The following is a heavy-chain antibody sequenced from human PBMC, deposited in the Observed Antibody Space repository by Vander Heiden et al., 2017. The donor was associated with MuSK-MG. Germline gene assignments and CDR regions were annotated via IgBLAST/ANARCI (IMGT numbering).Heavy chain of an antibody. CDR2: IHHNGVT. D-gene: IGHD4-4*01. J-gene: IGHJ4*02. V-gene: IGHV3-53*02. CDR1: GFIFSSSY. Sequence: EVKLVETGGALIQPGGSLRLSCEASGFIFSSSYMTWVRQAPAEGLEWVSVIHHNGVTLYTDSVRGRFIISRDNSKNTLYLQMKNLRAEDTAVYYCAGGRRGLHSLDYWGQGTLVTVSS. CDR3: AGGRRGLHSLDY.